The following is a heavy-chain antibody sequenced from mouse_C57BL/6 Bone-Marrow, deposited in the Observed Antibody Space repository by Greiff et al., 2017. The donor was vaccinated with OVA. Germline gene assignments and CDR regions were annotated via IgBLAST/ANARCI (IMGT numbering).Heavy chain of an antibody. CDR1: GYTFTSYW. V-gene: IGHV1-59*01. D-gene: IGHD2-4*01. CDR2: IDPSDSYT. Sequence: QVQLQQPGAELVRPGTSVKLSCKASGYTFTSYWMHWVKQRPGQGLEWIGVIDPSDSYTNYNQKFKGKATLTVDTSSSTAYMQLSSLTSEDSAVYYCARHRYYDYDGFAYWGQGTLVTVSA. J-gene: IGHJ3*01. CDR3: ARHRYYDYDGFAY.